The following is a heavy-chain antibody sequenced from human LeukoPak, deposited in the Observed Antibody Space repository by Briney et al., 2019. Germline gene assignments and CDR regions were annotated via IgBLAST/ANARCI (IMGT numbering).Heavy chain of an antibody. CDR2: INPDSGVT. CDR1: GYTFTGYF. D-gene: IGHD1-26*01. Sequence: GSVRVSCTASGYTFTGYFMHWVRQAPGQGLEWMGWINPDSGVTNYAQKFQGRVTMTKDTSRRTVYMELTRLRSEDTAVYYCAFERRVGAPQLGLWGQGTLVTVSS. CDR3: AFERRVGAPQLGL. J-gene: IGHJ4*02. V-gene: IGHV1-2*02.